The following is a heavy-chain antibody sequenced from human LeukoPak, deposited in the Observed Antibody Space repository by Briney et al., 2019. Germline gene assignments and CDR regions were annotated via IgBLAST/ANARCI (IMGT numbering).Heavy chain of an antibody. V-gene: IGHV3-48*03. CDR2: ISSSGSTI. CDR1: GFTFSSYE. D-gene: IGHD4-17*01. CDR3: ASSGGYGDYVFDY. J-gene: IGHJ4*02. Sequence: GGSLRLSCAASGFTFSSYEMNWVRQAPGKGLEWVSYISSSGSTIYYAESVKGRFPISRDNAKNSLYLQMNSLRAEDTAVYYCASSGGYGDYVFDYWGQGTLVTVSS.